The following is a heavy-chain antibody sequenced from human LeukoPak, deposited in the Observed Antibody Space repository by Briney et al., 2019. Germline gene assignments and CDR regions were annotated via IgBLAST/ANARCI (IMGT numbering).Heavy chain of an antibody. CDR3: ARGKSYYHFDL. CDR2: ISWKSGSI. D-gene: IGHD1-26*01. V-gene: IGHV3-9*01. J-gene: IGHJ2*01. Sequence: GRSLRLSCAASGFTFDDYAMNWVRHAPGKGLEWVSGISWKSGSIGYADSVKGRFTISRDNAKNSLYLQMNSLRAEDTAVYYCARGKSYYHFDLWGRGTLVTVSS. CDR1: GFTFDDYA.